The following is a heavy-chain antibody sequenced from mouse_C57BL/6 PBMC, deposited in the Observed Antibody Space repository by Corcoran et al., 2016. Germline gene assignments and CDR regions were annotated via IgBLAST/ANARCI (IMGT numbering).Heavy chain of an antibody. J-gene: IGHJ1*03. CDR2: IYPGSGNT. V-gene: IGHV1-66*01. D-gene: IGHD4-1*01. Sequence: QVQLQQSGPELVKPGASVKISCKASGYSFTSYYIHWVKQRPGQGLEWIGWIYPGSGNTKYNEKFKGKATLTADTSSSTAYMQLSSLTSEDSAVYYGARSNGTGYFDVWGTGTTVTVSS. CDR1: GYSFTSYY. CDR3: ARSNGTGYFDV.